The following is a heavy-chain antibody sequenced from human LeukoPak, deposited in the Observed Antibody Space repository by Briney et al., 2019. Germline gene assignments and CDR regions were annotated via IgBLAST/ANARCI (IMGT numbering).Heavy chain of an antibody. J-gene: IGHJ6*02. CDR3: ARVERSPYYYGIDV. CDR1: GFTVSSNY. D-gene: IGHD5-24*01. V-gene: IGHV3-53*01. Sequence: QPGGSLRLSCAASGFTVSSNYMSWVRQAPGKGLEWVSVIYSGGSTYYADSVKGRFTISRDNSKNTLYLQMNSLRAEDTAVYYCARVERSPYYYGIDVWGQGTTVTVSS. CDR2: IYSGGST.